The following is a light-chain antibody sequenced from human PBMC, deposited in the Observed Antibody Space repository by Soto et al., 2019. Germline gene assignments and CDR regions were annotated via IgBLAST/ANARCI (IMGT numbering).Light chain of an antibody. CDR1: ASNIGSNA. V-gene: IGLV1-44*01. Sequence: QSVLTQPPSASGTPGQRVTLSCSGGASNIGSNAVTWYQQLPGTAPKLVLFGNNQRPSWVPDRISGSRSGTSASLAISGLQSEDAAEYYCAAWDDSLNGVLFGGGTKLTVL. CDR2: GNN. J-gene: IGLJ2*01. CDR3: AAWDDSLNGVL.